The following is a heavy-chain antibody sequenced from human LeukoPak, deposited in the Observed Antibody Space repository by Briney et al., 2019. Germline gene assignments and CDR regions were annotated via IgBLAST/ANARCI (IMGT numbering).Heavy chain of an antibody. J-gene: IGHJ4*02. CDR3: ARSSVICSGGSCFDY. Sequence: EPLSLTCKVPGASISSIYWTWIRQPPGKGLEWIGFIYYIESTNYTPSLKSRVTISVDTIQNPFCLKLSSVTAADTAVYYCARSSVICSGGSCFDYWGQGTLVTVSS. CDR2: IYYIEST. V-gene: IGHV4-59*13. D-gene: IGHD2-15*01. CDR1: GASISSIY.